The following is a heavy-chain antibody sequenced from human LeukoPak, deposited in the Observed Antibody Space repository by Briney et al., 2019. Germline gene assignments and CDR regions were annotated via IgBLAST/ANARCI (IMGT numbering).Heavy chain of an antibody. Sequence: SETLSLTCTVSGGSISTSSHFWGRIRQPPGKGLEWIGSLYSSGGTYYNPSLKSRVTISIDTSKNQFSLKLNSVTAADTAVYYCARLVRYCSTNSCYPFDYWGQGTLVTVSS. J-gene: IGHJ4*02. V-gene: IGHV4-39*01. CDR3: ARLVRYCSTNSCYPFDY. D-gene: IGHD2-2*01. CDR2: LYSSGGT. CDR1: GGSISTSSHF.